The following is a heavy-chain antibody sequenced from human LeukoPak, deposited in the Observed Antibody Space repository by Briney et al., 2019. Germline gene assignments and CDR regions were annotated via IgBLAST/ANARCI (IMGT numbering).Heavy chain of an antibody. CDR3: TSAVAGFWFDP. V-gene: IGHV3-73*01. Sequence: GGSLKLSCAASGFTFSGSAMHWVRQASGKGLEWVGRIRSKTYNYATAYAASVKGRFTISRDDSKNTAYLQMNSLKTEDTAVYYCTSAVAGFWFDPWGQGTLVTVSS. CDR2: IRSKTYNYAT. J-gene: IGHJ5*02. CDR1: GFTFSGSA. D-gene: IGHD6-19*01.